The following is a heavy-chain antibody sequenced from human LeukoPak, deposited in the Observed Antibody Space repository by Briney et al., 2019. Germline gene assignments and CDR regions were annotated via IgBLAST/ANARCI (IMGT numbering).Heavy chain of an antibody. V-gene: IGHV3-23*01. CDR1: GFTFSSYA. J-gene: IGHJ4*02. D-gene: IGHD1-26*01. CDR2: IRASGGST. Sequence: GGSLRLSCAASGFTFSSYAMSWVRQAPGKGLEWVSAIRASGGSTYYADSVKGRFTISRDSSKNTLYLQMNSLRAEDTAVYYCARKSIGTYYFDYWGQGTLLTVSS. CDR3: ARKSIGTYYFDY.